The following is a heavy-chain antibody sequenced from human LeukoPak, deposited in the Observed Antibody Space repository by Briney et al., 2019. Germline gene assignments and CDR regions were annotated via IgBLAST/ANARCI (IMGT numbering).Heavy chain of an antibody. V-gene: IGHV3-30*18. D-gene: IGHD6-25*01. CDR1: GFTFSSYG. J-gene: IGHJ4*02. Sequence: GGSLRLSCAASGFTFSSYGMHWVRQAPGKGLEWVAAISYDGSNKYYADSVKGRFTISRDNSKNTLYLQMNSLRAEDTAVYYCAKDGRGSGNYFDYWGQGTLVTVSS. CDR3: AKDGRGSGNYFDY. CDR2: ISYDGSNK.